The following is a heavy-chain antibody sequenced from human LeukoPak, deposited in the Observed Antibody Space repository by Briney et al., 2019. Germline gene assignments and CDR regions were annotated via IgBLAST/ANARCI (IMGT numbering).Heavy chain of an antibody. D-gene: IGHD1-26*01. CDR2: VHLSGAS. CDR3: ARESGAFSPFGF. CDR1: GGSILSTNW. V-gene: IGHV4-4*02. J-gene: IGHJ1*01. Sequence: SGTLSLTCAVSGGSILSTNWWSWVRQPPGRGLEWIGEVHLSGASNYNPSLKSRVNMPIDKSRNQLSLELTSVTAADTAMYYCARESGAFSPFGFWGQGTLVTVSS.